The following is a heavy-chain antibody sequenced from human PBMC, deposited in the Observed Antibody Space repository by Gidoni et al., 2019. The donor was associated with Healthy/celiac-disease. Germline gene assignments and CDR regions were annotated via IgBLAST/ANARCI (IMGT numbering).Heavy chain of an antibody. J-gene: IGHJ4*02. CDR2: ISWNSGSI. CDR3: AKASSGWYGSSGSFDY. D-gene: IGHD6-19*01. V-gene: IGHV3-9*01. Sequence: EVQLVESGGGLVQPGRSLRLSCAASGFTFDDYAMHWVRQAPGKGLEWVSGISWNSGSIGYADSVKGRFTISRDNAKNSLYLQMNSLRAEDTALYYCAKASSGWYGSSGSFDYWGQGTLVTVSS. CDR1: GFTFDDYA.